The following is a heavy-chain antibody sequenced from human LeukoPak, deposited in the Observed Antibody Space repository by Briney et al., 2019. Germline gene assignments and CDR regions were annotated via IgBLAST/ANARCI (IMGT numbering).Heavy chain of an antibody. V-gene: IGHV3-20*04. CDR3: ARGRYYFDY. CDR1: GFTFSSYE. J-gene: IGHJ4*02. D-gene: IGHD5-24*01. Sequence: GGSLRLSCAASGFTFSSYEMNWVRQAPGKGLEWVSGINWNGGSTGYADSVKGRFTISRDNAKNSLYLQMNSLRAEDTALYYCARGRYYFDYWGQGTLVTVSS. CDR2: INWNGGST.